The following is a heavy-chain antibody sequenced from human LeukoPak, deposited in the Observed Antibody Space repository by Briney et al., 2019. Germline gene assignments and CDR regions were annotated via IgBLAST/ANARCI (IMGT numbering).Heavy chain of an antibody. CDR1: GFTFSSYG. V-gene: IGHV3-23*01. J-gene: IGHJ4*02. Sequence: GRSLRLSCAASGFTFSSYGMHWVRQAPGKGLEWVSAISGSGGSTYYADSVKGRFTISRDNSKNTLYLQMNSLRAEDTAVYYCAKGHTLNDYWGQGTLVTVSS. D-gene: IGHD2/OR15-2a*01. CDR3: AKGHTLNDY. CDR2: ISGSGGST.